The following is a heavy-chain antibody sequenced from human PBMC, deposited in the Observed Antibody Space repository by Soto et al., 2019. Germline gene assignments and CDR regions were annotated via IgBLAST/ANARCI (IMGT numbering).Heavy chain of an antibody. V-gene: IGHV1-46*01. Sequence: ASVKVSCKASGYTCTTYYIHWVRQAARQGLEWMGVINPSRGTTNYAQKFQGRATMTSDTSTSTVYMELHSLRSEDPAVYYCARANCGSGIAFYSMGVWGQGTTVTVSS. CDR3: ARANCGSGIAFYSMGV. CDR2: INPSRGTT. CDR1: GYTCTTYY. D-gene: IGHD3-10*01. J-gene: IGHJ6*02.